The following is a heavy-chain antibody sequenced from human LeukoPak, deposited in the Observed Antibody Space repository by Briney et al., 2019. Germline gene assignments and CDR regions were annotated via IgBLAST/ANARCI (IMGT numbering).Heavy chain of an antibody. D-gene: IGHD2-21*02. V-gene: IGHV1-3*04. Sequence: GASVTVSCKASGYTFTSYAMPWVRQAPGQRLECMGWINTGNGNTKYSQKFQGRVTITRDTSASTAYMDLSSLRSEDTAVYYCARNTETAIPLPYYFDYWGQGTLVTVSS. J-gene: IGHJ4*02. CDR3: ARNTETAIPLPYYFDY. CDR1: GYTFTSYA. CDR2: INTGNGNT.